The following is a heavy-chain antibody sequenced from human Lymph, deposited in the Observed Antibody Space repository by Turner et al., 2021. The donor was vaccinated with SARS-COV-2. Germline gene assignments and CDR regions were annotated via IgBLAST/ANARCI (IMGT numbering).Heavy chain of an antibody. CDR2: VSCSGGST. CDR1: GFTFSSYG. Sequence: EVQLLESGGGLVQPGGSLRLSCAASGFTFSSYGMRWVRRAPGKGLGWVSAVSCSGGSTYYADSVKGRFTISRDNSNKTLYLQMNSLRAEDTAVYYCAKGVAGGWLQPSGFDYWGQGTLVTVSS. D-gene: IGHD2-15*01. V-gene: IGHV3-23*01. CDR3: AKGVAGGWLQPSGFDY. J-gene: IGHJ4*02.